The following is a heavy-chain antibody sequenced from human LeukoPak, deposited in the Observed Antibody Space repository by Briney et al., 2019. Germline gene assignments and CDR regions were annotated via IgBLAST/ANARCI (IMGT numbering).Heavy chain of an antibody. CDR2: ISYDGSNK. V-gene: IGHV3-30*03. Sequence: GGSLRLSCAASGFTFSSYGMHWVRQAPGKGLKWVAVISYDGSNKYYADSVKGRFTISRDNSKNTLYLQMNSLRAEDTAVYYCAQLERRWGQGTLVTVSS. CDR1: GFTFSSYG. D-gene: IGHD1-1*01. CDR3: AQLERR. J-gene: IGHJ4*02.